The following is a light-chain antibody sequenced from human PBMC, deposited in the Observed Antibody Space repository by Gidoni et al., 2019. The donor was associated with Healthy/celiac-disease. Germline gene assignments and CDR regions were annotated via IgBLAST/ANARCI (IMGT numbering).Light chain of an antibody. J-gene: IGKJ4*01. Sequence: DIQMTQSPSSLSASVGDRVTITCRASQSISSYLNWYQQKPGKAHKLLIYAASSLQSGVQSRFSGSGSGTDFTLTISSLQPEDFATYYCQQSYSTPPTFGGGTKVEIK. CDR2: AAS. V-gene: IGKV1-39*01. CDR3: QQSYSTPPT. CDR1: QSISSY.